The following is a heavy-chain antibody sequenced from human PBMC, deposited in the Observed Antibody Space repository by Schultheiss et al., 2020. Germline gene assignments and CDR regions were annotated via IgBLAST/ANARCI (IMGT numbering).Heavy chain of an antibody. Sequence: GGSLRLSCAASGFTFSSYGMHWVRQAPGKGLEWVAFIRYDGSNKYYADSVKGRFTISRDNSKNTLYLQMTGLRPEDTAVYYCAKDRYCSSTTCFDWGYMDVWGKGTTVTVSS. CDR1: GFTFSSYG. V-gene: IGHV3-30*02. CDR2: IRYDGSNK. J-gene: IGHJ6*03. D-gene: IGHD2-2*01. CDR3: AKDRYCSSTTCFDWGYMDV.